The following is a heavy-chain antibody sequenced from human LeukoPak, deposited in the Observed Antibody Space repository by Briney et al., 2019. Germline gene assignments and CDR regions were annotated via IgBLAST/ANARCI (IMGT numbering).Heavy chain of an antibody. J-gene: IGHJ5*02. D-gene: IGHD6-13*01. CDR3: AKDSLYSSSWSLDL. V-gene: IGHV3-30*18. CDR1: GFTFSSYG. Sequence: GGSLRLSCAASGFTFSSYGMHWVRQAPGKGLEWVAVISYDGSNKYYADSVKGRFTISRDNSKTTLYLQMNSLRAEDTAVYYCAKDSLYSSSWSLDLWGQGTLVTVSS. CDR2: ISYDGSNK.